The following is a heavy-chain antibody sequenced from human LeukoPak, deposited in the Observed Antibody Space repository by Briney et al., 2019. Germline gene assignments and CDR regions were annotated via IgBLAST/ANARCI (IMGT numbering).Heavy chain of an antibody. J-gene: IGHJ4*02. D-gene: IGHD6-6*01. V-gene: IGHV1-18*01. Sequence: ASVKVSCKASGYTFTSYGISWVRQAPGQGLEWMGWISAYNGNTNYAQKLQGRVTITRNTSISTAYMELSSLRSEDTAVYYCARTEYSSSGDFDYWGQGTLVTVSS. CDR1: GYTFTSYG. CDR2: ISAYNGNT. CDR3: ARTEYSSSGDFDY.